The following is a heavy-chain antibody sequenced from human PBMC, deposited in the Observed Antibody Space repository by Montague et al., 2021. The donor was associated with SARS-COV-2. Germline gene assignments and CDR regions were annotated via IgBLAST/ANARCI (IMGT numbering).Heavy chain of an antibody. V-gene: IGHV3-48*03. CDR3: TRGGTYYDFWSGYQNYYYGMDV. CDR2: ISSSGSTI. D-gene: IGHD3-3*01. J-gene: IGHJ6*02. Sequence: SLRLSCAASGFTFCSYEMNWVRQAPGKGLEWVSYISSSGSTIYYADSVKGRFTISRDNAKNSLYLQMNSLRAEDTAVYYCTRGGTYYDFWSGYQNYYYGMDVWGQGTTVTVSS. CDR1: GFTFCSYE.